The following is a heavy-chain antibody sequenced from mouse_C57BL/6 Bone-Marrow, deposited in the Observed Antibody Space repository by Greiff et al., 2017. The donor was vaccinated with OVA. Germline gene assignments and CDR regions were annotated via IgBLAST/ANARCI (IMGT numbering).Heavy chain of an antibody. V-gene: IGHV1-82*01. CDR1: GYAFSSSW. D-gene: IGHD1-1*01. J-gene: IGHJ2*01. CDR3: ARDGSSPSFDY. CDR2: IYPGDGDT. Sequence: VQLQQSGPELVKPGASVKISCKASGYAFSSSWMNWVKQRPGKGLEWIGRIYPGDGDTNYNGKFKGKATLTADKSSSTAYMQLSSLTSEDSAVYFCARDGSSPSFDYWGQGTTLTVSS.